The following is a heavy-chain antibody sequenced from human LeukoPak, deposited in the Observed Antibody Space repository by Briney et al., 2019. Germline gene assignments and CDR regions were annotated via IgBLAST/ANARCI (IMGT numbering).Heavy chain of an antibody. D-gene: IGHD6-13*01. Sequence: SETLSLTCTVSGGSISSYYWSWIRQPPGKGLEWFGYIYYSGSTNYNPSLKSRVTISVDTSKNQFSLKLSSVTAADTAVYYCARLSWDSSSWLTFDYWGQGTLVTVSS. CDR1: GGSISSYY. J-gene: IGHJ4*02. CDR2: IYYSGST. CDR3: ARLSWDSSSWLTFDY. V-gene: IGHV4-59*08.